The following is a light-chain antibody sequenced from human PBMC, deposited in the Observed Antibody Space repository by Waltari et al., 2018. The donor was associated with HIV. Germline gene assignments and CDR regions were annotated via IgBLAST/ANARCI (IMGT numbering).Light chain of an antibody. Sequence: QSALTQSPSASGSPGQSVNISCTGANGDISAYNYVSWYQQPSDRPPKLIIFEGTKRPSGVPDRFSGSKSGNTASLFVSGLQPEDEATYFCSSFAGTHKLFGGGTKLTVL. J-gene: IGLJ2*01. V-gene: IGLV2-8*01. CDR2: EGT. CDR3: SSFAGTHKL. CDR1: NGDISAYNY.